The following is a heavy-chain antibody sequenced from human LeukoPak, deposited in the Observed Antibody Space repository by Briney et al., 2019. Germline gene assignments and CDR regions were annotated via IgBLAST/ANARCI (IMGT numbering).Heavy chain of an antibody. CDR1: GGSISTYY. CDR3: AVSFAPNYYDLLDY. Sequence: SETLSLTCTVSGGSISTYYWSWIRQPPREGLGWMGYLYYSGSTTHNPYPTSRVTISLATSKHQFSLILNSVTSAATAMYYFAVSFAPNYYDLLDYWGQGTPVTVSS. V-gene: IGHV4-59*01. D-gene: IGHD3-22*01. J-gene: IGHJ4*02. CDR2: LYYSGST.